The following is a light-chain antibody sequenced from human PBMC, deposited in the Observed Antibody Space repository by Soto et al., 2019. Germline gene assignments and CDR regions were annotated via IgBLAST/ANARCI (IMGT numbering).Light chain of an antibody. CDR3: HQYDNWWT. CDR1: QSVRNN. V-gene: IGKV3-15*01. Sequence: ELVMTQSPDTLSVSPGERATLLCRASQSVRNNLAWYQQKPGQAPRLLIYGASTRATGVPARFSGSGSGTDFTLTISSLQPEDFAVYYCHQYDNWWTLGQGTKVDIK. J-gene: IGKJ1*01. CDR2: GAS.